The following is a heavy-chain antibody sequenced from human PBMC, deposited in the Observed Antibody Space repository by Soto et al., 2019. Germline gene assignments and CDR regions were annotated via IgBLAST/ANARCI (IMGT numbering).Heavy chain of an antibody. CDR3: PKDPNPYDSRGYLGALDI. J-gene: IGHJ3*02. Sequence: GGSLRLSCAASGFTFSSCAMSWVRQAPGKGLEWVSAISGSGGSTYYADSVKGRFTISRDNSKNTLYLQMNSLRAEDTAVYYSPKDPNPYDSRGYLGALDIWAQGTMATV. CDR2: ISGSGGST. CDR1: GFTFSSCA. D-gene: IGHD3-22*01. V-gene: IGHV3-23*01.